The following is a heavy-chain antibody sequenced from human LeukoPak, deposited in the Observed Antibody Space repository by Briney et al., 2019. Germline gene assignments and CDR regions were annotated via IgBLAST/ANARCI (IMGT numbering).Heavy chain of an antibody. D-gene: IGHD3-16*01. CDR1: GFTFSSYE. CDR3: ARVAGYYDYVWGSYHFDY. CDR2: ISSSGSTI. V-gene: IGHV3-48*03. J-gene: IGHJ4*02. Sequence: GGSLRLSCAASGFTFSSYEMNWVRQAPGKELEWVSYISSSGSTIYYADSVKGRFTISRDNAKNSLYLQMNSLRAEDTAVYYCARVAGYYDYVWGSYHFDYWGQGTLVTVSS.